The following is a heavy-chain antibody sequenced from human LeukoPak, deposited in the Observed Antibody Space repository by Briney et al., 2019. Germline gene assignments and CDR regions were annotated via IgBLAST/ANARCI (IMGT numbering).Heavy chain of an antibody. J-gene: IGHJ4*02. CDR1: RFTFNNYA. V-gene: IGHV3-30*04. CDR3: AREYCGGECYSGFDY. CDR2: LSNAGTYS. D-gene: IGHD2-21*01. Sequence: PGRSLTLSCAASRFTFNNYAMNWVRQAPGKGLEWVALLSNAGTYSSYADSVKGRFTISRDNSRNTLYLQMNGLRTDDTAVYYCAREYCGGECYSGFDYWGQGTLVTVSS.